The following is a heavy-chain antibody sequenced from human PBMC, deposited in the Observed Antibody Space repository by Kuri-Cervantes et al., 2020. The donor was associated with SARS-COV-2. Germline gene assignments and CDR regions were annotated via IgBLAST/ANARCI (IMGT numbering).Heavy chain of an antibody. V-gene: IGHV4-34*01. Sequence: SQTLSLTCAVYGGSFSGYYWSWIRQPPGKGLEWIGEINHSGSTNYNPSLKSRVTISVDTSKNQFSLKLSSVTAADTAVYYCAGWPVVPAANPKWGIDYWGQGTLVTVSS. CDR3: AGWPVVPAANPKWGIDY. D-gene: IGHD2-2*01. J-gene: IGHJ4*02. CDR1: GGSFSGYY. CDR2: INHSGST.